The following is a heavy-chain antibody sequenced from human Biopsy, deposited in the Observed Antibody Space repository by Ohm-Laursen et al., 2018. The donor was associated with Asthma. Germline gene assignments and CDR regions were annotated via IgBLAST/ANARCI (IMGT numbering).Heavy chain of an antibody. Sequence: SVKVSCKASGGSFSNFAFSWVRQAPGHGLEWMGTILTKFDITSYAGKFQGRVTITADKSTSTTYMELSRLRSEDTAVYYCARSYDTDSYPVLVLDYWGQGTLVTVS. CDR2: ILTKFDIT. V-gene: IGHV1-69*04. D-gene: IGHD3-22*01. CDR3: ARSYDTDSYPVLVLDY. CDR1: GGSFSNFA. J-gene: IGHJ4*02.